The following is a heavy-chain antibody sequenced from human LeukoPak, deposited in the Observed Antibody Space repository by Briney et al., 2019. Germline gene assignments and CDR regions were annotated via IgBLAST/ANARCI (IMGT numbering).Heavy chain of an antibody. Sequence: PGGSLRLSCAASGFTFSTYSMNWVRQAPGKGLEWISFISTSSIYIYYADSVKGRFTISRDNARNSLYLQMNSLRAEDTAVYYCARGGWSSSPFDCWGQGTLVTVSS. D-gene: IGHD6-6*01. CDR1: GFTFSTYS. CDR3: ARGGWSSSPFDC. J-gene: IGHJ4*02. CDR2: ISTSSIYI. V-gene: IGHV3-21*01.